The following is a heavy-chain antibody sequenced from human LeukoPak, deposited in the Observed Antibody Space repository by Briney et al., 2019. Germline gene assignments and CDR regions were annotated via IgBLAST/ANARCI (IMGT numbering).Heavy chain of an antibody. CDR3: ASESDSFDY. Sequence: PSETLSLTCTVSGGSVKSGSFYWSWIWQPPGKGLEWIGYIYYNGSTNYNPSLKSRVTISVDTSKNQFSLKLSSVTTEDTAVYYCASESDSFDYWGQGTLVTVSS. CDR1: GGSVKSGSFY. D-gene: IGHD2-21*02. CDR2: IYYNGST. V-gene: IGHV4-61*01. J-gene: IGHJ4*02.